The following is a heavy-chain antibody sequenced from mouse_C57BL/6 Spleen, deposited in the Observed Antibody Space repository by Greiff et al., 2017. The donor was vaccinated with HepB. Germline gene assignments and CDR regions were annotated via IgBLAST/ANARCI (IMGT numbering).Heavy chain of an antibody. CDR3: ARDRGYYGSSSYYFDY. J-gene: IGHJ2*01. V-gene: IGHV5-4*01. D-gene: IGHD1-1*01. Sequence: EVQRVESGGGLVKPGGSLKLSCAASGFTFSSYAMSWVRQTPEKRLEWVATISDGGSYTYYPDNVKGRFTISRDNAKNNLYLQMSHLKSEDTAMYYCARDRGYYGSSSYYFDYWGQGTTLTVSS. CDR1: GFTFSSYA. CDR2: ISDGGSYT.